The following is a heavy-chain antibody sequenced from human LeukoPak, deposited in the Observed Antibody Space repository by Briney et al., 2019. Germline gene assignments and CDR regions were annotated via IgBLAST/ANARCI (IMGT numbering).Heavy chain of an antibody. V-gene: IGHV3-7*01. D-gene: IGHD1-26*01. CDR3: ARALTQIVGATHYYGMDV. CDR2: IKQDGSEK. CDR1: GFTFSIYW. J-gene: IGHJ6*02. Sequence: GGSLRLSCAASGFTFSIYWMSWVRQAPGKGLEWVANIKQDGSEKYYVDSVKGRFTISRDNAKNSLYLQMNSLRAEDTAVYYCARALTQIVGATHYYGMDVWGQGTTVTVSS.